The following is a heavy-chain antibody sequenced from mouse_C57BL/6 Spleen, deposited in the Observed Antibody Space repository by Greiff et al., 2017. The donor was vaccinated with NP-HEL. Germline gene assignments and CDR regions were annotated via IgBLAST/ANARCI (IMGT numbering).Heavy chain of an antibody. J-gene: IGHJ2*01. CDR1: GYTFTSYG. V-gene: IGHV1-81*01. Sequence: QVQLKESGAELARPGASVKLSCKASGYTFTSYGISWVKQRTGQGLEWIGEIYPRSGNTYYNEKFKGKATLTADKSSSTAYMELRSLTSEDSAVYFCARKGDYALDYWGQGTTLTVSS. CDR2: IYPRSGNT. D-gene: IGHD2-4*01. CDR3: ARKGDYALDY.